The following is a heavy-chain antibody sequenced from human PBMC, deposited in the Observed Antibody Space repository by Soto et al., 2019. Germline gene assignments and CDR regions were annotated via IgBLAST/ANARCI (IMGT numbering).Heavy chain of an antibody. CDR3: ATPIEVAGRFDY. CDR1: GFKFSSNA. V-gene: IGHV3-30*03. J-gene: IGHJ4*02. CDR2: ISFDGSNK. D-gene: IGHD6-19*01. Sequence: QVQLVESGGGVVQPGKSLRHSCAASGFKFSSNAMHWVRQAPGKGLEWVAVISFDGSNKYYADSVKGRFTISRDNSKNTLYLQMNSLRTEDAAVYYCATPIEVAGRFDYWGQGTLVTVSS.